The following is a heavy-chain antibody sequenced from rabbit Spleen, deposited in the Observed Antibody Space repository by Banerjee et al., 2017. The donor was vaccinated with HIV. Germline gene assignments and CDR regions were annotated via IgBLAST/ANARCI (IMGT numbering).Heavy chain of an antibody. V-gene: IGHV1S40*01. CDR3: ARVSETSGWGEDL. CDR2: IYTGSSGGT. CDR1: GFSFSGSYY. D-gene: IGHD4-1*01. J-gene: IGHJ4*01. Sequence: QSLEESGGDLVKPGASLILTCTASGFSFSGSYYMCWVRQAPGKGLEWIACIYTGSSGGTYYASWAKGRFTISKTSSTTVTLQMTSLTAADTATYFCARVSETSGWGEDLWGPGTLVTVS.